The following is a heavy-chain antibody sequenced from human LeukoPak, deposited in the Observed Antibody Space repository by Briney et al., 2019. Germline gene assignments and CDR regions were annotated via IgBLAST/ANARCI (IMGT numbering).Heavy chain of an antibody. CDR2: ISGSGDST. V-gene: IGHV3-23*01. CDR3: AREGITGTSREYYFDY. Sequence: GGSLRLSCAASGFTFSSYAMNWVRQAPGKGLEWVSTISGSGDSTSYADSVKGRFTISRDNSKNTLYLQMNSLRAEDTAVYYCAREGITGTSREYYFDYWGQGTLVTVSS. J-gene: IGHJ4*02. CDR1: GFTFSSYA. D-gene: IGHD1-20*01.